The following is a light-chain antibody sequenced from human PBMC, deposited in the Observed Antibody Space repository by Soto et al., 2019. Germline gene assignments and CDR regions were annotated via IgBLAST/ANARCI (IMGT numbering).Light chain of an antibody. J-gene: IGKJ1*01. CDR3: QQYNNWPPWT. Sequence: EIVMTQSPATLSVSPGEGATLSCRASQSVSSNLAWYQHKPGQAPRLLIYGASTRATAIPARFSGSGSGTEFTLTISSLQSEDFAVYFCQQYNNWPPWTFGQGTKVDI. CDR2: GAS. V-gene: IGKV3-15*01. CDR1: QSVSSN.